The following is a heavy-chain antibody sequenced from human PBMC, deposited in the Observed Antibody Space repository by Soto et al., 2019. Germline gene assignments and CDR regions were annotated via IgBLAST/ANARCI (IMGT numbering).Heavy chain of an antibody. J-gene: IGHJ3*02. CDR1: GYTFTGYY. CDR2: INPNSGGT. CDR3: ARDRPVAHDAFDI. D-gene: IGHD2-15*01. V-gene: IGHV1-2*04. Sequence: ASAKVSCKASGYTFTGYYMHWVRQAPGQGLEWMGWINPNSGGTNYAQKFQGWVTMTRDTSISTAYMELSRLRSDDTAVYYCARDRPVAHDAFDIWGQGTMVTVS.